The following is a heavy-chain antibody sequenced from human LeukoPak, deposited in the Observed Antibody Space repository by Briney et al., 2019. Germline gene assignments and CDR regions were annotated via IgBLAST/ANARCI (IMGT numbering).Heavy chain of an antibody. CDR3: ARADRYCSSTSCYSSRGQFDY. CDR2: IYYSGST. CDR1: GGSISSGDYY. Sequence: PSETLSLTCTVSGGSISSGDYYWSWIRQPPGKGLEWIGYIYYSGSTYYNPSLKSRVTISVDTSKNQFSLKLSSVTAADTAVYYCARADRYCSSTSCYSSRGQFDYWGQGTLVTVSS. D-gene: IGHD2-2*01. J-gene: IGHJ4*02. V-gene: IGHV4-30-4*01.